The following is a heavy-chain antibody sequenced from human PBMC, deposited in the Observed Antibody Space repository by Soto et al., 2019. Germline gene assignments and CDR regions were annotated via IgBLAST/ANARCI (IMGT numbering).Heavy chain of an antibody. CDR1: GFSVSNNY. CDR3: ARIDVWNNYVLDY. Sequence: EVQLVESGGGLVQPGGSLRLSCATSGFSVSNNYMTWVRQAPGKGLEWVSIIYSGGGTYYADSVKGRFFISRHDSKNTLNLQMNSLRPDDTAVYYCARIDVWNNYVLDYWGQGTRVTVSS. D-gene: IGHD3-3*01. V-gene: IGHV3-53*04. J-gene: IGHJ4*02. CDR2: IYSGGGT.